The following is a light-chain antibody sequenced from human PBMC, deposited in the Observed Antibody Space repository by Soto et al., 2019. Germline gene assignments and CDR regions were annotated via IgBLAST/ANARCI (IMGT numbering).Light chain of an antibody. CDR2: GAS. J-gene: IGKJ1*01. V-gene: IGKV1-6*02. Sequence: AIQLTQSPSSLSASVGDRVTITCRASQGIGTELGWYQLKPGKAPKLPVYGASTLHSGVLPRFSGSGSGTDFTLTISSLQPDDFATYYCLQDFSYPRTFGQGTK. CDR3: LQDFSYPRT. CDR1: QGIGTE.